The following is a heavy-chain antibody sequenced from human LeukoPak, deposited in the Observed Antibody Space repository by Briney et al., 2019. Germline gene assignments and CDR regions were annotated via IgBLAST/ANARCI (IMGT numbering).Heavy chain of an antibody. CDR2: IYTSGNT. CDR1: GGSISSYY. J-gene: IGHJ4*02. Sequence: SETLSLTCTVSGGSISSYYWGWVRQLAGKGLEWIGRIYTSGNTNYNPSLKGRVTMSVDTSKNQFSLNLSSVTAADTAVYYCARGRGSSWYYFDYWGQGTLVTVSS. D-gene: IGHD6-13*01. CDR3: ARGRGSSWYYFDY. V-gene: IGHV4-4*07.